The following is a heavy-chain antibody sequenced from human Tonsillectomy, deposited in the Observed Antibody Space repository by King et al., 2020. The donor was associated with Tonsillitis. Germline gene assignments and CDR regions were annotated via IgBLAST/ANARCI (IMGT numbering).Heavy chain of an antibody. CDR1: GFTFSSHA. D-gene: IGHD3-10*01. CDR2: ISASGDFT. Sequence: VQLVESGEGLVQPGGSLRLSCGVSGFTFSSHAMSWVRQAPGKGLEWVSAISASGDFTNYADSVKGRFTVSRDNSKNMLRLQMDSLRADDTAVYYCAKVLWVGDSLYIGPFDFWGQGTLVTVSS. J-gene: IGHJ4*02. CDR3: AKVLWVGDSLYIGPFDF. V-gene: IGHV3-23*04.